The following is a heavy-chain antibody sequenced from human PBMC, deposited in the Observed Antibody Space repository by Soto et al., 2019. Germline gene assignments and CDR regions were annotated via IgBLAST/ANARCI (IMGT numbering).Heavy chain of an antibody. J-gene: IGHJ4*02. Sequence: GGSLRLSCAASGFTFSSYGMHWVRQAPGKGLEWVAVISHDGSNKYYADSVKGRFTISRDNSKNTLYLQMNSLRAEDTAVYYCAKETAASSWLDYWGQGTLVTVSS. CDR3: AKETAASSWLDY. CDR1: GFTFSSYG. D-gene: IGHD6-13*01. V-gene: IGHV3-30*18. CDR2: ISHDGSNK.